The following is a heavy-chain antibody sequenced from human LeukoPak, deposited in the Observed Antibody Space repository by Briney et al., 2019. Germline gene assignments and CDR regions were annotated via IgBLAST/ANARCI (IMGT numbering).Heavy chain of an antibody. CDR3: AKHTSARPFDY. Sequence: SETLSLTCTVSGGSISSYYWSWIRQPPGKGLEWIGYIYHTGDTNSNPSLKSRVTISLDTSKNQFSLRLSSVTAADTAVYYCAKHTSARPFDYWGQGTLVTVSS. J-gene: IGHJ4*02. CDR1: GGSISSYY. D-gene: IGHD6-6*01. V-gene: IGHV4-59*08. CDR2: IYHTGDT.